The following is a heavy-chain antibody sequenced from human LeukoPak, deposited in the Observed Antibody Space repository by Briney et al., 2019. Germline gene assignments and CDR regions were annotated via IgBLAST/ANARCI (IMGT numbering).Heavy chain of an antibody. CDR2: IDSDGSRT. V-gene: IGHV3-74*01. CDR3: TTSGGSYRFDP. Sequence: GGSLRLSCAASGFTFSIYWMHWVRQGPGKGLVWVSRIDSDGSRTSYADSVKGRFTISRDNAKNTLYLQMNNLRAEDTAVYYCTTSGGSYRFDPWGQGTLVTVSS. D-gene: IGHD1-26*01. CDR1: GFTFSIYW. J-gene: IGHJ5*02.